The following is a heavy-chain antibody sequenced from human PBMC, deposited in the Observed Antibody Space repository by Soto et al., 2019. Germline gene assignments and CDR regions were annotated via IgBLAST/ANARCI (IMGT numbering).Heavy chain of an antibody. V-gene: IGHV4-59*08. Sequence: QVQLQESGPGLVKPSETLSLTCTVSGGSISSYYWSWIRQPPGKGLEWIGYIYYSGSTNYNPSLKSRVTMSVDTSKNQFSLKLSSVTAADTAVYYCARLYDSGTYVSWFDPWGQGNLVTVSS. CDR2: IYYSGST. J-gene: IGHJ5*02. D-gene: IGHD3-10*01. CDR3: ARLYDSGTYVSWFDP. CDR1: GGSISSYY.